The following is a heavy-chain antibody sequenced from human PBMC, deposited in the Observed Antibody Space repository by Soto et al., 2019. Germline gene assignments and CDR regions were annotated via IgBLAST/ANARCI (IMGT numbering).Heavy chain of an antibody. J-gene: IGHJ6*02. V-gene: IGHV2-5*02. Sequence: KESGPTLVKPTQTLTLTCTFSGFSLSTSGVGVGWIRQPPGKALEWLALIYWDDDKRYSPSLKSRLTITKDTSKNQVVLTMTNMDPVDTATYYCAHRPPDVGATAYYYGMDVWGQGTTVTVSS. CDR2: IYWDDDK. CDR3: AHRPPDVGATAYYYGMDV. CDR1: GFSLSTSGVG. D-gene: IGHD1-26*01.